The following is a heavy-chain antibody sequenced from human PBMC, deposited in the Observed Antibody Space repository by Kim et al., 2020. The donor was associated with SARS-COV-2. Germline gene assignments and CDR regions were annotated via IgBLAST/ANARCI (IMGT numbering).Heavy chain of an antibody. J-gene: IGHJ3*02. CDR1: GFTVSNNS. Sequence: GGSLRLSCAASGFTVSNNSIRWVRQAPGKGQEWVSVISSGGSKYYADCVMSGLFITTRKHTNTPFFQIINIIAKDTAVNYYERATYEYGSSGCYAFDIWG. D-gene: IGHD3-22*01. CDR2: ISSGGSK. CDR3: ERATYEYGSSGCYAFDI. V-gene: IGHV3-53*01.